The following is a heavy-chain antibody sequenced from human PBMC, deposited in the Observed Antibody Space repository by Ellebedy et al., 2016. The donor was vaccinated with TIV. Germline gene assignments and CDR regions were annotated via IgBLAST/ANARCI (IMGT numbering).Heavy chain of an antibody. CDR3: ASEYSSSSHWGY. CDR2: INSNSGGT. D-gene: IGHD6-6*01. J-gene: IGHJ4*02. V-gene: IGHV1-2*02. Sequence: ASVKVSCKASGYTFTGYFVHWVRQAPGQGLEWMGWINSNSGGTNYEQKFQGRVSMTRDTSISTAYMELSSLKFDDTAVYYCASEYSSSSHWGYWGQGTLVTVSS. CDR1: GYTFTGYF.